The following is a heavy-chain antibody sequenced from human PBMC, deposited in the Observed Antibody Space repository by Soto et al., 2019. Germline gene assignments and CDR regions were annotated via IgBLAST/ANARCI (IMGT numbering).Heavy chain of an antibody. Sequence: GASVKVSCKASGYTFTSYSMHWVRQAPGQRLERVGWFNIGNGNTEFSQKFQGRVTITRDTSASTDYMELSSLTSEDTAVYYCARDSWGFDYWGQGTLVTIS. V-gene: IGHV1-3*04. J-gene: IGHJ4*02. CDR1: GYTFTSYS. CDR2: FNIGNGNT. CDR3: ARDSWGFDY. D-gene: IGHD7-27*01.